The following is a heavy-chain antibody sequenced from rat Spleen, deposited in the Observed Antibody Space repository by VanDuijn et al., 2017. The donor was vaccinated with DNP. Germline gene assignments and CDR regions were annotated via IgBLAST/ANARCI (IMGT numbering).Heavy chain of an antibody. CDR3: TRDPIAADYYFDY. D-gene: IGHD1-2*01. CDR2: ISTSGGST. CDR1: GFTFSSFP. J-gene: IGHJ2*01. Sequence: EVQLVESGGGLVQPGRSMKLSCAASGFTFSSFPMAWVRQAPTKGLEWVATISTSGGSTYYRDSVKGRFTISRDNAKSTLYLQMNSLRSEDTATYYCTRDPIAADYYFDYWGQGVMVTVSS. V-gene: IGHV5-46*01.